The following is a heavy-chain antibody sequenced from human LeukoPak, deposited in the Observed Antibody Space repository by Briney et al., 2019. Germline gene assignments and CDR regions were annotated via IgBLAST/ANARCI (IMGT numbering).Heavy chain of an antibody. J-gene: IGHJ4*02. CDR1: GYTFIRYY. CDR2: INPKSGGT. V-gene: IGHV1-2*02. D-gene: IGHD3-22*01. CDR3: AIVDDRGHYYDSSGPRKLFDY. Sequence: ASVKVSCKPSGYTFIRYYMHWVRQAPGQGLEWMGWINPKSGGTNYAQKFQGRVTMTRDTSVITAYMELSRLRSDDTAVSYCAIVDDRGHYYDSSGPRKLFDYWGQGTLVTVSS.